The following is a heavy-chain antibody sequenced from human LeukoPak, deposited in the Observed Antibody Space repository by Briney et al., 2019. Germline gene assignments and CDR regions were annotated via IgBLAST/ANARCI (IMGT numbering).Heavy chain of an antibody. CDR3: ARDLGNTGWYTFDY. Sequence: SQTLSLTCDISGDSVSSNNGAWYWIRQSPSRGLEWLGRTYYRSKWYNDYAGSLNGRITISPDTSKTQFSLHLNSVTPEDTAVYYCARDLGNTGWYTFDYWGQGILVTVSS. V-gene: IGHV6-1*01. CDR1: GDSVSSNNGA. J-gene: IGHJ4*02. D-gene: IGHD6-19*01. CDR2: TYYRSKWYN.